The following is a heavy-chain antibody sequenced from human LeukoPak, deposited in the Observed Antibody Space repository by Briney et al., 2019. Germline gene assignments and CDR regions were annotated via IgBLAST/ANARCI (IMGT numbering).Heavy chain of an antibody. CDR1: GFTFSDYA. Sequence: GGSLRLSCPVSGFTFSDYAMTWVRQAPGKGLEWVSSIFAGGGAALYADSVRGRFTTFRDDSKSTLFLQMHSLRAEDTAIYYCAKNYYDRRGPYSWVFDYWGQGTLVTVSS. V-gene: IGHV3-23*01. CDR2: IFAGGGAA. D-gene: IGHD3-22*01. CDR3: AKNYYDRRGPYSWVFDY. J-gene: IGHJ4*02.